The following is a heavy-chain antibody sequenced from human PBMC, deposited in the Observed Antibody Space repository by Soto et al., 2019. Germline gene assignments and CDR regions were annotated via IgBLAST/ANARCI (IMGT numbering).Heavy chain of an antibody. J-gene: IGHJ6*02. CDR2: IDPSDSYT. V-gene: IGHV5-10-1*01. CDR1: GYSFNSYL. D-gene: IGHD3-16*01. Sequence: EVQLVQSGAEVKKPGASLRFSCTGCGYSFNSYLISWVRQMRGKGLGWMGRIDPSDSYTNYSPSFQGHVTISADKSISTAYLQWSSLKASDTAMYYCARQGMITRPKNGMDVWGQGTTVTVSS. CDR3: ARQGMITRPKNGMDV.